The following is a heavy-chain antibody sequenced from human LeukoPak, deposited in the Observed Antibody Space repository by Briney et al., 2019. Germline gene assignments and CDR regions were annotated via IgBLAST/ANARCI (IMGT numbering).Heavy chain of an antibody. CDR1: GYTFTGYY. J-gene: IGHJ6*03. CDR3: ARVRYSSSHTRYYYMDV. D-gene: IGHD6-13*01. CDR2: INPNSGGT. V-gene: IGHV1-2*02. Sequence: ASVKVSCKASGYTFTGYYMHWVRQAPGQGLEWMGWINPNSGGTNYAQKFQGRVTMTRDTSISTAYMELSRLRSDDTAVYYCARVRYSSSHTRYYYMDVWGKGTTLTVSS.